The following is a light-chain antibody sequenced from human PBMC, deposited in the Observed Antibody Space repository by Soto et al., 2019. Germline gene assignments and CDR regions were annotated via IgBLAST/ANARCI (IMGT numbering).Light chain of an antibody. CDR1: QSVSNY. CDR3: QHRVHWPT. CDR2: DVF. V-gene: IGKV3-11*01. Sequence: IVLTQSPATLSLSPGERATLSCRARQSVSNYLGWYQQKSGQAPRLLIYDVFKRASGIPARFSGSGSGTDFTLTISSLEPEDFAVYYCQHRVHWPTLGGGTKVEIK. J-gene: IGKJ4*01.